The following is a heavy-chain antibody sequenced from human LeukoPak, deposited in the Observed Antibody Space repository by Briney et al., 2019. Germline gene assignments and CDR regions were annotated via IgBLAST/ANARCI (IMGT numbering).Heavy chain of an antibody. V-gene: IGHV1-2*02. Sequence: ASVKVSCKASGYTFTGYYMHWVRQAPGQGLEWMGWINPNSGGTKYAQKFQGRVTMTRDTSISTAYMELSRLRSDDTAVYYCARDMQDYGDWGFFDYWGQGTLVTVSS. J-gene: IGHJ4*02. CDR2: INPNSGGT. CDR3: ARDMQDYGDWGFFDY. CDR1: GYTFTGYY. D-gene: IGHD4-17*01.